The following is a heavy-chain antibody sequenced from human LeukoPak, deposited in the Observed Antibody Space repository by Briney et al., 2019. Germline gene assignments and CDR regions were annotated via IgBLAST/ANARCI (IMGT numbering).Heavy chain of an antibody. V-gene: IGHV3-30*03. CDR1: GFTFSSYG. CDR3: LTIVETTIDAFDI. CDR2: ISYDGSNK. Sequence: GRPLRLSCAASGFTFSSYGMHWVRQAPGKGLEWVAVISYDGSNKYYADSVKGRFTISRDNAESTLYLQMNSLRAEDTAVYYCLTIVETTIDAFDIWGQGTMVTVSS. D-gene: IGHD1-26*01. J-gene: IGHJ3*02.